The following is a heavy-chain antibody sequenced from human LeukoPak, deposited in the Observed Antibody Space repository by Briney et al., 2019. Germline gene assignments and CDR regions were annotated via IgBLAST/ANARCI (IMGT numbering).Heavy chain of an antibody. Sequence: GGSLRLSCVVSGFTVSNNYMSWVRQAPGKGLEWVSLISSSSSVIYYVDSVKGRFTISRDNAKNSLYLQMNSLRAEDTAVYYCARGTTSDYWGQGTLVTVSS. CDR2: ISSSSSVI. CDR3: ARGTTSDY. J-gene: IGHJ4*02. V-gene: IGHV3-21*01. CDR1: GFTVSNNY. D-gene: IGHD1-14*01.